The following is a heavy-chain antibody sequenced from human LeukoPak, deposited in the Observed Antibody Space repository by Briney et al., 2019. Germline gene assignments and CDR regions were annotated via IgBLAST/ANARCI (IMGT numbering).Heavy chain of an antibody. D-gene: IGHD4-11*01. CDR3: AERKPGVYNNYPFDP. V-gene: IGHV3-23*01. CDR1: GFTFSSYA. CDR2: IRGSGWST. Sequence: PGGSLRLSRAASGFTFSSYAMSWVRQAQGKGREWVSAIRGSGWSTDYAGTGKCPFTISRNNSKNTLYLQMNTQRAEGTAVYYCAERKPGVYNNYPFDPWGQGTLVTVSS. J-gene: IGHJ5*02.